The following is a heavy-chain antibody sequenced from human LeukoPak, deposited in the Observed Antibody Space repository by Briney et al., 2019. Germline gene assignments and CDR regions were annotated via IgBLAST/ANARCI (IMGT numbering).Heavy chain of an antibody. CDR1: GFTFSSYG. CDR3: AKDLGGINSSGWPPPTAFDY. J-gene: IGHJ4*02. Sequence: PGGSLRLSCAASGFTFSSYGMHWVRQAPGKGLEWVAFIRYDGSNKYYADSVKGRFTISRDNSKNTLYLQMNSLRAEDTAVYYCAKDLGGINSSGWPPPTAFDYWGQGTLVTVSS. D-gene: IGHD6-19*01. CDR2: IRYDGSNK. V-gene: IGHV3-30*02.